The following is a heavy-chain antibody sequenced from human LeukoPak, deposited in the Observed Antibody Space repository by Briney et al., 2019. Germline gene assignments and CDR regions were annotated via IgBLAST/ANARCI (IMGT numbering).Heavy chain of an antibody. CDR3: ASGKAGLFDY. CDR1: GFTFSSFA. Sequence: GGSLRLSCAASGFTFSSFAMSWVRQAPGKGLDWVSSISGSGAGTYYADSVKGRFTISRDNSKNTLYLQMNSLRAEDTAVYYCASGKAGLFDYWGQGTLVTVSS. J-gene: IGHJ4*02. V-gene: IGHV3-23*01. CDR2: ISGSGAGT. D-gene: IGHD4-23*01.